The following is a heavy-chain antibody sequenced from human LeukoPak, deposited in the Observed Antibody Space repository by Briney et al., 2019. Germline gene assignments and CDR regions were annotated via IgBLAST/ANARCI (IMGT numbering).Heavy chain of an antibody. CDR3: ARDQSEYYYDSSGLRY. CDR2: INPSGGST. J-gene: IGHJ4*02. D-gene: IGHD3-22*01. Sequence: GASVKVSCKASGYTFTSYYVHWVRQAPGQGLEWMGIINPSGGSTSYAQKFQGRVAMTRDTSTSTVYMELSSLRSEDTAVYYCARDQSEYYYDSSGLRYWGQGTLVTVSS. V-gene: IGHV1-46*01. CDR1: GYTFTSYY.